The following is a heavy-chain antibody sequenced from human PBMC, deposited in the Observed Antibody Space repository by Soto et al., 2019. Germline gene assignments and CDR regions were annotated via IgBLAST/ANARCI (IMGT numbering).Heavy chain of an antibody. V-gene: IGHV3-23*01. J-gene: IGHJ4*02. CDR3: AKVQWDGLKFFDY. CDR1: GFTFSSYA. CDR2: ISGSGGST. D-gene: IGHD1-26*01. Sequence: EVQLLESGGGLVQPGGSLRLSCAASGFTFSSYAMSWVRQAPWKGLEWVSAISGSGGSTYYADSVKGRFTISRDNSKNTLYLQMNSLRAEDTAVYYCAKVQWDGLKFFDYWGQGTLVTVSS.